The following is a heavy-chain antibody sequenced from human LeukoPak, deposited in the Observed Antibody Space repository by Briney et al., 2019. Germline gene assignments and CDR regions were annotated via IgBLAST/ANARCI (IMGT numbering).Heavy chain of an antibody. CDR1: GFTFDDYG. CDR2: INWNGGST. J-gene: IGHJ4*02. V-gene: IGHV3-20*04. Sequence: GGSLRLSCAASGFTFDDYGMSWVRQAPGKGLEWVSGINWNGGSTGYADSVKGRFTISRDNAKNSLYLQMNSLRAEDTALYYCARTPQPTVAGSYFDYWGQGTLVTVSS. CDR3: ARTPQPTVAGSYFDY. D-gene: IGHD6-19*01.